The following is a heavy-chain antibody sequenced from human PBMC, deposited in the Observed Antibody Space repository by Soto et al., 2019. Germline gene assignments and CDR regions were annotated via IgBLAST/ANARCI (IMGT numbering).Heavy chain of an antibody. CDR3: AKGVSSGWSYYYGMDV. Sequence: EVQLLESGGDLVQPGGSLRLSCAASGFTFSSYAMSWVRQAPGKGLEWVSAISGSGDSTYYADSVKGRFTISRDTSKNTVYLQMNSLRGEDTAVYYCAKGVSSGWSYYYGMDVWGQGTTVTVSS. D-gene: IGHD6-19*01. CDR2: ISGSGDST. V-gene: IGHV3-23*01. CDR1: GFTFSSYA. J-gene: IGHJ6*02.